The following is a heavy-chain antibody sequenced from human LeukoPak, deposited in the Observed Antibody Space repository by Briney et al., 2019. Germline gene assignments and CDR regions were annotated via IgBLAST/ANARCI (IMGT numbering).Heavy chain of an antibody. D-gene: IGHD3-10*01. CDR1: GFSLSRFG. J-gene: IGHJ4*02. CDR2: VRYDGSSQ. CDR3: VKPKVAFGMKRFGGHDS. V-gene: IGHV3-30*02. Sequence: SGGSLRLSCVASGFSLSRFGMYWVRQAPGNGLEWVSFVRYDGSSQHYADSVKGRFTISRDNPKNTLYLHMSSLKVDDTAVYYCVKPKVAFGMKRFGGHDSWGQGIGVIVSS.